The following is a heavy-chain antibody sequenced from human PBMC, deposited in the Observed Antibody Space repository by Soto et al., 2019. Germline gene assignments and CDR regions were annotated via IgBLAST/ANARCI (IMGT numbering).Heavy chain of an antibody. CDR2: FDPEDGET. Sequence: QVQLVQSGAEVMKPGASVKVSCKVSGYTLTELSLHWVRQAPGKGLEWMGGFDPEDGETIYAQKFQSRVTMTEDTSTDPAYMELSSLRSEDTAVYYCATARNGIDAFDIWGQGTMVTVTS. D-gene: IGHD1-1*01. V-gene: IGHV1-24*01. J-gene: IGHJ3*02. CDR3: ATARNGIDAFDI. CDR1: GYTLTELS.